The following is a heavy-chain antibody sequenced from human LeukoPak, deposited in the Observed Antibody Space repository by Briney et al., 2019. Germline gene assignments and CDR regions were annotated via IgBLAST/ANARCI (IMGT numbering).Heavy chain of an antibody. CDR2: INTDGSTT. V-gene: IGHV3-74*01. Sequence: GGSLRLSCVGSGFTFSTYWMHWVRQAPGRGLVWVSVINTDGSTTSYADSVKGRFTISRDNAKNTLHLQMSSLRAEDTAVYYCAKETGYDVDLDYWGQGAPVTVSS. J-gene: IGHJ4*02. D-gene: IGHD5-12*01. CDR1: GFTFSTYW. CDR3: AKETGYDVDLDY.